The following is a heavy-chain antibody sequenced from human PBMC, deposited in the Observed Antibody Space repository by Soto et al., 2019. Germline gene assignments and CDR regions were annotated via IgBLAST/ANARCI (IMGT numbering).Heavy chain of an antibody. J-gene: IGHJ2*01. D-gene: IGHD2-15*01. Sequence: SETLSLTCAVSGGSISSSGYSWSWIRQPPGKGLEWIGYIYHSGSTSYNPSLKSRVTISVDRSKNQFSLKLTSVTAADTAVYYCARALTGYTRSLSYFDLWGRGTLVTVSS. CDR3: ARALTGYTRSLSYFDL. V-gene: IGHV4-30-2*01. CDR2: IYHSGST. CDR1: GGSISSSGYS.